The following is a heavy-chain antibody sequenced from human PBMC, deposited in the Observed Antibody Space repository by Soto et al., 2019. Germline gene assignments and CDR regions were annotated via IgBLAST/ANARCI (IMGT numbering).Heavy chain of an antibody. D-gene: IGHD1-26*01. Sequence: ASVKVSCKASGYTFTSYAMHWVRQAPGQRLEWMGWINAGNGNTKYSQKFQGRVTITRDTSASTAYMELSSLRSEDTAVYYCARDLVGESYYGGYYGMDVWGQGTTVTVSS. J-gene: IGHJ6*02. CDR3: ARDLVGESYYGGYYGMDV. CDR1: GYTFTSYA. V-gene: IGHV1-3*01. CDR2: INAGNGNT.